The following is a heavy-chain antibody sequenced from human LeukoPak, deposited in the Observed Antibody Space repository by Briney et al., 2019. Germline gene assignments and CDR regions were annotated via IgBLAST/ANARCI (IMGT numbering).Heavy chain of an antibody. CDR2: IHTSGDT. CDR1: GLTGSHNY. CDR3: IVFGDSNH. V-gene: IGHV3-53*01. J-gene: IGHJ5*02. Sequence: GGSLRLSCAASGLTGSHNYVGWVRQAPGKGLEWVSAIHTSGDTCYADSVKGRFTISRDTSKNTLYLQINSLRVEDTAVYYCIVFGDSNHWGQGTLVTVSS. D-gene: IGHD4-17*01.